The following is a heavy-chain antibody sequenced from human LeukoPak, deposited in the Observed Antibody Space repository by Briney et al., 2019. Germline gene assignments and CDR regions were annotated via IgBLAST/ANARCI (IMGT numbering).Heavy chain of an antibody. CDR2: IIPIFGTA. CDR1: GGTFSSYA. Sequence: VASVKVSCKASGGTFSSYAISWVRQAPGQGLEWMGGIIPIFGTANYAQKFQGRVTITADVSTSTAYMELSSLRSEDTAVYYCARDRPSGSYFDYWGQGTLVTVSS. D-gene: IGHD1-26*01. CDR3: ARDRPSGSYFDY. V-gene: IGHV1-69*13. J-gene: IGHJ4*02.